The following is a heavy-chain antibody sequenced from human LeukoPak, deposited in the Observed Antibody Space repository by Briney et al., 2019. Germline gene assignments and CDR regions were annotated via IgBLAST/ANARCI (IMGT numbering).Heavy chain of an antibody. Sequence: GASVKVSCKASGYTFTSYGISWVRQAPGQGLEWMGWISAYTGNTNYAQKLQGRVTMTTDTSTSTAYMELRSLRSDDTAVYYCARDGLGYCSSTSCLSRAGINYYGMDVWGQGTTVTVSS. V-gene: IGHV1-18*01. J-gene: IGHJ6*02. CDR3: ARDGLGYCSSTSCLSRAGINYYGMDV. CDR1: GYTFTSYG. CDR2: ISAYTGNT. D-gene: IGHD2-2*01.